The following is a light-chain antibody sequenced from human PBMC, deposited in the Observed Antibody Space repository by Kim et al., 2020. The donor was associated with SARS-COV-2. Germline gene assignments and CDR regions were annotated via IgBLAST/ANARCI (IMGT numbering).Light chain of an antibody. V-gene: IGKV1-39*01. Sequence: DIQMTQSPSSLSASIGDRVTITCRTSQRISTYLNWYQQKPGKAPKFLIYDASTLQSGVPSRFSGSGSGTDFTLTISSLQPEDFATYYCQQSYNTPWTFGQGTKVDIK. CDR2: DAS. CDR1: QRISTY. CDR3: QQSYNTPWT. J-gene: IGKJ1*01.